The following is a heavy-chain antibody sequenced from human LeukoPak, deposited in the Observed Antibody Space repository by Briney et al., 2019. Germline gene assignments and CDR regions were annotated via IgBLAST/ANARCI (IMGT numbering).Heavy chain of an antibody. D-gene: IGHD2-15*01. J-gene: IGHJ4*02. Sequence: PSETLSLTCAVYGGSFSGYYWSWIRQPPGKGLEWIGEINHSGSTNYNPSLKSRVTISVDTSKNQFSLKLSSVTAADTAVYYCARGRGGSCCEVWGQGTLATVSS. CDR2: INHSGST. CDR3: ARGRGGSCCEV. CDR1: GGSFSGYY. V-gene: IGHV4-34*01.